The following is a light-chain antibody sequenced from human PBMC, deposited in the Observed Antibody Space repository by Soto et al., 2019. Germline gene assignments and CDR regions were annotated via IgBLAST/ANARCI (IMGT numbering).Light chain of an antibody. J-gene: IGKJ1*01. CDR2: KAS. Sequence: DIQMTQSPSTLSASVGDRVTITCRASQSISSWLAWYQQKPGKAPKLLIYKASSLESGVPSRFSASGSGPDFTLTISSLQPEDFATYYCLQDYNYPWTFGQGTKVDIK. CDR3: LQDYNYPWT. CDR1: QSISSW. V-gene: IGKV1-5*03.